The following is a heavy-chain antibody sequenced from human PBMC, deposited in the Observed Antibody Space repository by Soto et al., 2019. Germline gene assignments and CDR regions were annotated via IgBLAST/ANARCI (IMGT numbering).Heavy chain of an antibody. CDR3: ALWGTTGGLDL. J-gene: IGHJ5*02. CDR1: GFTFRSYV. CDR2: TSYDGSNN. Sequence: QVHLVESGGGVVQPGTSLRLSCVGSGFTFRSYVIHWVRQATGKGLEWVALTSYDGSNNFYGASVKDRFTISRHNSSNTVELQMGRLMFEDRALYFCALWGTTGGLDLWGQGTVVSVSS. D-gene: IGHD3-16*01. V-gene: IGHV3-33*05.